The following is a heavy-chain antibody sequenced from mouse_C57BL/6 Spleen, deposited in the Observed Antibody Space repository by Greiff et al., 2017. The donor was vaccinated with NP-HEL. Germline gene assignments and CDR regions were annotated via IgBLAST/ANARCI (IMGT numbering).Heavy chain of an antibody. J-gene: IGHJ1*03. D-gene: IGHD1-1*01. CDR1: GYTFTSYW. CDR3: ARKGMSITTVGAWYFDV. Sequence: QVQLQQSGAELVRPGSSVKLSCKASGYTFTSYWMHWVKQRPIQGLEWIGNIDPSDSETHYNQKFKDKATLTVDKSSSTAYMQLSSLTSEDSAVYYCARKGMSITTVGAWYFDVWGTGTTVTVSS. CDR2: IDPSDSET. V-gene: IGHV1-52*01.